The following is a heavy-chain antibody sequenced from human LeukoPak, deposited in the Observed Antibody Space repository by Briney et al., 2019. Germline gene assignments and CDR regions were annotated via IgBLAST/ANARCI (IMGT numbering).Heavy chain of an antibody. CDR3: ARADYGLKYYFDY. V-gene: IGHV4-34*01. D-gene: IGHD4-17*01. Sequence: SETLSLTCAVYGGSFSGYYWSWIRQPPGKGLEWIGEINHSGSTNYNPSLKSRVTISVDTSKNQFSLKLSSVTAADTAVYYCARADYGLKYYFDYWGQGTLVAVSS. J-gene: IGHJ4*02. CDR1: GGSFSGYY. CDR2: INHSGST.